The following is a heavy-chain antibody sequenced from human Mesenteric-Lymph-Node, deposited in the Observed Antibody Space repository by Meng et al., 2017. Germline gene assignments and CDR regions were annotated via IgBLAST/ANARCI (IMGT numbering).Heavy chain of an antibody. CDR3: ARGRGYGDYGSLY. D-gene: IGHD4-17*01. CDR1: GGSFSGYY. V-gene: IGHV4-34*01. J-gene: IGHJ4*02. CDR2: INHSGST. Sequence: QVQRQQSGPGLVKPSQTLSLTCAVYGGSFSGYYWSWIRQPPGKGLEWIGEINHSGSTNYNPSLKSRVTISVDTSKNQFSLKLSSVTAADTAVYYCARGRGYGDYGSLYWGQGTLVTVSS.